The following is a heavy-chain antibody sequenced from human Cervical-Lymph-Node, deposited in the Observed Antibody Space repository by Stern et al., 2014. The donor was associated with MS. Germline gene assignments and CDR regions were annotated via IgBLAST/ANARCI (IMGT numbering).Heavy chain of an antibody. Sequence: EVQLEESGGTLVQPGGSLRLSCAASGSTVNSNYMTWGRQAPGKGLEWVSIFCSGISTYYAESVKGRFSFSIDNSKNTLFLHMNNLRVEDTVMYYCTREMAARRLDPWGQGTLVIVSA. V-gene: IGHV3-66*01. D-gene: IGHD5-24*01. J-gene: IGHJ5*02. CDR1: GSTVNSNY. CDR3: TREMAARRLDP. CDR2: FCSGIST.